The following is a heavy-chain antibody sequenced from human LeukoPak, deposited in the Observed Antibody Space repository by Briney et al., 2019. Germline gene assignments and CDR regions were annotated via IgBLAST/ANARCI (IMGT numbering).Heavy chain of an antibody. CDR3: VRDPLTTVVTGWFDP. CDR2: ISFDGSKK. J-gene: IGHJ5*02. Sequence: PGGSLRLSCAASGFTSSSFAMHWVRQAPGKGLEWVAVISFDGSKKQYVDSVKGRFSFSRDHSKNTLYLQMNSLRAEDTAVYYCVRDPLTTVVTGWFDPWGQGTLVTVSS. CDR1: GFTSSSFA. V-gene: IGHV3-30*04. D-gene: IGHD4-23*01.